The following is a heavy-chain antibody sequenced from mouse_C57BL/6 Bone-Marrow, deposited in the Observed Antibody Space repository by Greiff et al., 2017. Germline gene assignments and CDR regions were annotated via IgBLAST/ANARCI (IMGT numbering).Heavy chain of an antibody. CDR1: GYTFTSYW. Sequence: QVQLQQPGAELVKPGASVKVSCKASGYTFTSYWMHWVKQRPGQGLEWIGRIHPSDSDTNYNQKFKGKATLTVDKSSSTAYMQLSSLTSEDSAVDYCAIWGTTVVAPSAMDYWGQGTSVTVSS. D-gene: IGHD1-1*01. V-gene: IGHV1-74*01. CDR3: AIWGTTVVAPSAMDY. CDR2: IHPSDSDT. J-gene: IGHJ4*01.